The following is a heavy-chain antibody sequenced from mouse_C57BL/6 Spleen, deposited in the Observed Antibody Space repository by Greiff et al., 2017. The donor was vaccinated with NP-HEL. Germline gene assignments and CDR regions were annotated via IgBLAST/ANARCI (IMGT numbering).Heavy chain of an antibody. CDR2: IDPETGGT. V-gene: IGHV1-15*01. CDR1: GYTFTDYE. CDR3: TRWRDYDKYFDV. D-gene: IGHD2-4*01. Sequence: QVHVKQSGAELVRPGASVTLSCKASGYTFTDYEMHWVKQTPVHGLEWIGAIDPETGGTAYNQKFKGKAILTADKSSSTAYMELRSLTSEDSAVYYCTRWRDYDKYFDVWGTGTTVTVSS. J-gene: IGHJ1*03.